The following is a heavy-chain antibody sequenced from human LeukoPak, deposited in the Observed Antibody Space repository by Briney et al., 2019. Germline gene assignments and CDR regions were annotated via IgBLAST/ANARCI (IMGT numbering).Heavy chain of an antibody. CDR3: ARIAVAGTSDY. J-gene: IGHJ4*02. D-gene: IGHD6-19*01. CDR2: ISYDGSNK. Sequence: SGGSLRLSCAASGFTFSSYAMHWVRQAPGKGLEWVAVISYDGSNKYYADSAKGRFTISRDNSKNTLYLQMNSLRAEDTAVYYCARIAVAGTSDYWGQGTLVTVSS. V-gene: IGHV3-30-3*01. CDR1: GFTFSSYA.